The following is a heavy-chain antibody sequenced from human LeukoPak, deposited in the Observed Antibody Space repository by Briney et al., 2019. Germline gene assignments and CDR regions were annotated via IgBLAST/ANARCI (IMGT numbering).Heavy chain of an antibody. Sequence: PSETLSLTCTVSGGSISSSSYYWGWIRQPPGKGLEWIGSIYYSGSTYYNPSLKSRVTISVDTSKNQFSLKLSSVTAADTAVYYCASSDIVVVPAVLKDYYYYYMDVWGKGTTVTVSS. V-gene: IGHV4-39*01. J-gene: IGHJ6*03. CDR1: GGSISSSSYY. D-gene: IGHD2-2*01. CDR3: ASSDIVVVPAVLKDYYYYYMDV. CDR2: IYYSGST.